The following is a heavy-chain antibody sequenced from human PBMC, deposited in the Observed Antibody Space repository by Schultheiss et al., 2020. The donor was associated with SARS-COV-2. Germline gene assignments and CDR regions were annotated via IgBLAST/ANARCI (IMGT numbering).Heavy chain of an antibody. D-gene: IGHD6-19*01. CDR3: ARRLGIAVAGADY. Sequence: GGSLRLSCAASGFTFSSYSMNWVRQAPGKGLEWVSSISSSSSYIYYADSVKGRFTISRDNAKNSLYLQMNSLRAEDTAVYYCARRLGIAVAGADYWGQGTLVTVSS. V-gene: IGHV3-21*01. CDR2: ISSSSSYI. J-gene: IGHJ4*02. CDR1: GFTFSSYS.